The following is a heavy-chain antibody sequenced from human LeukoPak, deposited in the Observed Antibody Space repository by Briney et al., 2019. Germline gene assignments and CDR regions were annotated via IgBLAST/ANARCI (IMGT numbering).Heavy chain of an antibody. Sequence: GASVKVSCKASGGTFSSYAISWVRQAPGQGLEWMGGIIPIFGTANYAQKLQGRVTMTTDTSTSTAYMELRSLRSDDTAVYYCARESAARITIRGTNWFDPWGQGTLVTVSS. D-gene: IGHD3-3*01. J-gene: IGHJ5*02. CDR3: ARESAARITIRGTNWFDP. CDR1: GGTFSSYA. CDR2: IIPIFGTA. V-gene: IGHV1-69*05.